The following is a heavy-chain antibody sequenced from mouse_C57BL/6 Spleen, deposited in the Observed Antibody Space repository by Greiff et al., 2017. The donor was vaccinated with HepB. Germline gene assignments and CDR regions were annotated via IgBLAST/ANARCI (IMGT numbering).Heavy chain of an antibody. J-gene: IGHJ4*01. CDR3: AKEDYGYDGAMDY. CDR2: ISYDGSN. V-gene: IGHV3-6*01. Sequence: EVQLQESGPGLVKPSQSLSLTCSVTGYSITSGYYWNWIRQFPGNKLEWMGYISYDGSNNYNPSLKNRIAITRDTSKNQFFLKLNSVTTEDTATYYCAKEDYGYDGAMDYWGQGTSVTVSS. CDR1: GYSITSGYY. D-gene: IGHD2-2*01.